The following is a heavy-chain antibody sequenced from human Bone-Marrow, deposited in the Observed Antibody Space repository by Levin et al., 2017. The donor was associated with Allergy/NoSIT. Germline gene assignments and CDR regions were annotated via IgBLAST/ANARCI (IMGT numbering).Heavy chain of an antibody. CDR2: IGTAGDT. CDR3: ARYNYEYTALDI. J-gene: IGHJ3*02. D-gene: IGHD5-18*01. CDR1: GFTFRTHD. V-gene: IGHV3-13*01. Sequence: GGSLRLSCAASGFTFRTHDMHWVRQGTGKGLEWVSTIGTAGDTYYPDSVRGRFTISRENAKNSLYLQMNGLSAGDTAVYYCARYNYEYTALDIWGQGTMVTVSS.